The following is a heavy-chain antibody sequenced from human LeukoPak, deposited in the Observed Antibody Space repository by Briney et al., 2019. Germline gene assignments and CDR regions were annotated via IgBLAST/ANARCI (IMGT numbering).Heavy chain of an antibody. J-gene: IGHJ4*02. D-gene: IGHD3-10*01. V-gene: IGHV3-21*01. CDR1: GFTFSSYS. CDR2: ISSSSSYI. CDR3: ARDGMVRGVFGR. Sequence: GVSLRLSCAASGFTFSSYSMNCVRQAPGKGLEWVSSISSSSSYIYYADSVKGRFTISRDNDKNSLYLQMNSLRAEDTAVYYCARDGMVRGVFGRWGQGTLVTVSS.